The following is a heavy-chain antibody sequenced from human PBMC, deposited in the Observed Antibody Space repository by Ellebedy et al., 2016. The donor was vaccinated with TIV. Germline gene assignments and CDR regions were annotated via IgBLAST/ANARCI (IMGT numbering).Heavy chain of an antibody. CDR1: GFTFSNYW. D-gene: IGHD4-11*01. Sequence: GESLKISCVASGFTFSNYWMSWVRQAPGKGLEWVANIKYDDSEKHFVDSVEGRFTVSRDNAKRSLYMQMNSLRTEDTAVYYCAREGTVTADNFDYWGQGTLVTVSS. CDR3: AREGTVTADNFDY. J-gene: IGHJ4*01. V-gene: IGHV3-7*03. CDR2: IKYDDSEK.